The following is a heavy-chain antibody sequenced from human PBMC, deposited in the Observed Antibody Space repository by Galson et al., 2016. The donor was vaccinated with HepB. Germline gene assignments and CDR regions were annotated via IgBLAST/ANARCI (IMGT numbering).Heavy chain of an antibody. Sequence: SLRLSCATSGFSCGDYAMSWVRQAPGKGLEWLGFIRSNAYGATTKYAASVKGRFTISRDDSKSIAYQQMDSLKTEDTAVYYCTREHLWSPVSFFDCWGQGTLVPVSS. J-gene: IGHJ4*02. CDR1: GFSCGDYA. CDR3: TREHLWSPVSFFDC. V-gene: IGHV3-49*04. CDR2: IRSNAYGATT. D-gene: IGHD5-18*01.